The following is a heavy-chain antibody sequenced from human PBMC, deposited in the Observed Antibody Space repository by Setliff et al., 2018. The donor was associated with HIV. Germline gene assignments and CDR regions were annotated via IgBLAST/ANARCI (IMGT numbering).Heavy chain of an antibody. CDR3: ARAEGYYDNSVHPGRYYYYYMDV. V-gene: IGHV1-3*03. CDR1: GYTFTSYA. Sequence: GASVKVSCKASGYTFTSYAIHWVRQAPGQWLEWMGWINVGKGNTKYSQDLQGRVTITRDTSASTAYMELNSLRSEDMAVYYCARAEGYYDNSVHPGRYYYYYMDVWGKGTTVTVSS. J-gene: IGHJ6*03. D-gene: IGHD3-22*01. CDR2: INVGKGNT.